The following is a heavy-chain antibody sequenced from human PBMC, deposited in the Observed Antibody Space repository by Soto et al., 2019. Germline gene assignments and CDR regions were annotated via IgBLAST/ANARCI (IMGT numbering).Heavy chain of an antibody. CDR1: GGSISSGGYY. J-gene: IGHJ4*02. CDR2: IYYSGST. CDR3: SRVISSGSCSYFAY. D-gene: IGHD3-22*01. V-gene: IGHV4-31*03. Sequence: SKPLSLTCTVSGGSISSGGYYWSWIRQHPGKGLEWIGYIYYSGSTYYNPSLKSRVTISVDTSKNQFSLKLSSVTAADTAVYYFSRVISSGSCSYFAYWGQGPLVTVSS.